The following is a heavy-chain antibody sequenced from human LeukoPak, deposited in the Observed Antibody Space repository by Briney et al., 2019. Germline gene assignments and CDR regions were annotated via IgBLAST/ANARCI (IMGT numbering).Heavy chain of an antibody. Sequence: ASVKVSCKASGYTFTSYGISWVRQAPGQGLEWMGWISAYNGNTNYAQKLKGRVTMTTDKSTSTVYMELKSLRSDDTAVYYCARGVFVGATPAGAFDIWGQGTMVTVSS. J-gene: IGHJ3*02. CDR1: GYTFTSYG. CDR2: ISAYNGNT. V-gene: IGHV1-18*01. D-gene: IGHD1-26*01. CDR3: ARGVFVGATPAGAFDI.